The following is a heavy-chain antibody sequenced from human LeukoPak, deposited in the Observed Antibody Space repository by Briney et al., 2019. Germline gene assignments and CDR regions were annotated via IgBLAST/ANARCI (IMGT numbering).Heavy chain of an antibody. J-gene: IGHJ3*02. D-gene: IGHD1-26*01. CDR3: ARDSYTGSHFEYTFDN. Sequence: SATLSLTCTASGGSINNYYWSCIRPPPGKRLEWIRHISYSGNTNYNSTLSSRVTISVDTSNNQISLRLSAVTATDTTVYYCARDSYTGSHFEYTFDNWGQGTMVTGSS. V-gene: IGHV4-59*01. CDR1: GGSINNYY. CDR2: ISYSGNT.